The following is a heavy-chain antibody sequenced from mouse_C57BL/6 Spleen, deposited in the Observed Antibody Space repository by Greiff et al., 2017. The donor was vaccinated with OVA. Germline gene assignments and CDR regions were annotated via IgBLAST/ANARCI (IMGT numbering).Heavy chain of an antibody. V-gene: IGHV3-6*01. J-gene: IGHJ2*01. Sequence: EVQLQQSGPGLVKPSQSLSLTCSVTGYSITSGYYWNWIRQFPGNKLEWMGYISYDGSNNYNPSLKNRISITRDTSKNQFFLKLNSVTTEDTATYYCARALYDYVDYWGQGTTLTVSS. CDR2: ISYDGSN. D-gene: IGHD2-3*01. CDR1: GYSITSGYY. CDR3: ARALYDYVDY.